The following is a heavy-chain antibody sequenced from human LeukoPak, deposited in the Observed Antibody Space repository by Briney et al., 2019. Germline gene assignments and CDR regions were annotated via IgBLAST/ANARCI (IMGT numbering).Heavy chain of an antibody. Sequence: GGSLILSCAASALPPSNYAMSWVRQAPGKGLEWVSSISDGGWTAYTDSVKGRFFISRETATNTLYLQMNSLRVEDTAVYYCAKECDYGNTSHMPCYWGQGTLVTVSS. CDR3: AKECDYGNTSHMPCY. V-gene: IGHV3-23*01. CDR1: ALPPSNYA. CDR2: ISDGGWT. J-gene: IGHJ4*02. D-gene: IGHD4-17*01.